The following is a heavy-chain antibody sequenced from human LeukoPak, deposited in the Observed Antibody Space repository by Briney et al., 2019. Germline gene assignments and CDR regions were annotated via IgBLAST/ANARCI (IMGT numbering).Heavy chain of an antibody. CDR2: ISCYNGNT. CDR1: GYTFISYG. V-gene: IGHV1-18*01. J-gene: IGHJ4*02. D-gene: IGHD6-19*01. CDR3: ARDDLAGSGNTCYPDNY. Sequence: ASVKVSCKHSGYTFISYGITWVRPAPGRGGWWVGWISCYNGNTKYAQNFQGRVTMTTDTSTDTAYMELRNLRPDDTAFYYCARDDLAGSGNTCYPDNYWGQGTLVAVSS.